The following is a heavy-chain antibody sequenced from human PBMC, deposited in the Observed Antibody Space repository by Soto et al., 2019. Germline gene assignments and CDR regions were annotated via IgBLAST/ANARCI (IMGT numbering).Heavy chain of an antibody. D-gene: IGHD3-3*01. Sequence: PGGSLRLSCAASGFTFSNAWMSWVRQAPGKGLEWVGLIKTKTDGGTTDYTAPVKGRFTISRGDSENTLYLQMNSLKTEDTAVYYCTTGFDFRGQGTLVTVSS. V-gene: IGHV3-15*01. CDR1: GFTFSNAW. J-gene: IGHJ4*02. CDR2: IKTKTDGGTT. CDR3: TTGFDF.